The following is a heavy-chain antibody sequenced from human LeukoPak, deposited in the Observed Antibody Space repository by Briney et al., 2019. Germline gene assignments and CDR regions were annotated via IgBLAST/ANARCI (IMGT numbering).Heavy chain of an antibody. D-gene: IGHD3-22*01. J-gene: IGHJ3*02. Sequence: PGRSLRLSCAASGFTFSSYAMHWVRQAPGKGLEWVAVISYDGSIKYYADSVKGRFTISRDNSKNTLYLQMNSLRAEDTAVYYCAKGLGRSSGYYYVGPDAFDIWGQGTMVTVSS. V-gene: IGHV3-30*04. CDR2: ISYDGSIK. CDR3: AKGLGRSSGYYYVGPDAFDI. CDR1: GFTFSSYA.